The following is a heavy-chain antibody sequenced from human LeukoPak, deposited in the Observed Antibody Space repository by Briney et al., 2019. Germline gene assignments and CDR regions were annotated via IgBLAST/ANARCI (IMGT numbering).Heavy chain of an antibody. V-gene: IGHV3-30*03. Sequence: GRSLRLSCAASGFTFSSYGMHWVRQAPGKWLEWVAVISYDGSNKYYADSVKGRFTISRDNSKNTLYLQMSSLRAEDTAVYYCATNTAMDYYFDYWGQGTLVTVSS. D-gene: IGHD5-18*01. CDR1: GFTFSSYG. CDR3: ATNTAMDYYFDY. CDR2: ISYDGSNK. J-gene: IGHJ4*02.